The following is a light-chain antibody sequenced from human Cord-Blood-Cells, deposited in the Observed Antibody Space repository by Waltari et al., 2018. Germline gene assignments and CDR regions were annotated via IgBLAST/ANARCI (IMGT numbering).Light chain of an antibody. CDR1: YSVSSY. CDR3: QQRSNWIT. Sequence: EIVLTQTQATLSLSPGERAPISCRPRYSVSSYLSWYQQKLGQAPRLLIYDASNRATGIPARFSGSGSGTDFTLTISSLEPEDFAVYYCQQRSNWITFGQGTRLEIK. J-gene: IGKJ5*01. V-gene: IGKV3-11*01. CDR2: DAS.